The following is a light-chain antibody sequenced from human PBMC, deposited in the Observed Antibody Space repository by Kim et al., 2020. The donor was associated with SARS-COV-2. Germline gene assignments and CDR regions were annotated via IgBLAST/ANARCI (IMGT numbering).Light chain of an antibody. CDR2: GVS. Sequence: ERVMTQSPATLSVSPGERATLSCRASQSVDSGLAWYQQRPGQAPRLLIYGVSTRATGVPARFSGTGSGTDFTLTISSLQAEDFAVYYCQHYNNWPPGGTFGQGTKVEI. CDR1: QSVDSG. V-gene: IGKV3-15*01. J-gene: IGKJ1*01. CDR3: QHYNNWPPGGT.